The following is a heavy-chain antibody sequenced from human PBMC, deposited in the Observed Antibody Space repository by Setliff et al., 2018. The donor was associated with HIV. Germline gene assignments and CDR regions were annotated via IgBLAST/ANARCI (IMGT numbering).Heavy chain of an antibody. D-gene: IGHD3-22*01. V-gene: IGHV4-31*02. CDR2: IYYSGST. Sequence: NWVRQHPGKGLEWIGYIYYSGSTYYNPSLKSRVTISVDTSKNQFSLKLSSVTAADTAVFYCARGTLYYYDTGGYSYFDYWGQGTLVTVSS. J-gene: IGHJ4*02. CDR3: ARGTLYYYDTGGYSYFDY.